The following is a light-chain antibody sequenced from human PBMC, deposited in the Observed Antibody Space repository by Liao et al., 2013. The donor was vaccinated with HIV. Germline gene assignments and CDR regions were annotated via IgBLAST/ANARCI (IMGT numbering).Light chain of an antibody. CDR2: FDT. Sequence: SYELTQPPSVSVSPGQTARITCSGDALPKQYAYWYRQQPGQAPVMVIFFDTDRPSGIPDRFSASKSDNTATLTINRVEAGDEADYYCQVWDTSEGHPRVFGGGTKLTV. CDR1: ALPKQY. V-gene: IGLV3-21*01. J-gene: IGLJ3*02. CDR3: QVWDTSEGHPRV.